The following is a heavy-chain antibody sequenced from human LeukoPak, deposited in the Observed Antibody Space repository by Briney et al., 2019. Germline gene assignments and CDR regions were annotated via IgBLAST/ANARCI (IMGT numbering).Heavy chain of an antibody. V-gene: IGHV1-69*04. D-gene: IGHD4-17*01. CDR2: IIPILGIA. CDR3: ASVKGTTTGTPDYYYYYGMDV. J-gene: IGHJ6*02. CDR1: GGTFSSYA. Sequence: ASVKVSCKASGGTFSSYAISWVRQAPGQGLEWMGRIIPILGIANYAQKFQGRVTVTADKSTSTAYMELSSLRSEDTAVYYCASVKGTTTGTPDYYYYYGMDVWGQGTTVTVSS.